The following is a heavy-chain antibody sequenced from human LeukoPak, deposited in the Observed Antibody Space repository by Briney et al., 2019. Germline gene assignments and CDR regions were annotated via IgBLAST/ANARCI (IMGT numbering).Heavy chain of an antibody. CDR3: ARQDNGDQGNLNWFDP. D-gene: IGHD4-17*01. V-gene: IGHV4-39*01. Sequence: SETLSLTCTVSGDSMCPSIHYWAWIRQPPGKRLEWIGSIFNTGNTFYNPSLMSRVTISVDTSKTQFSLSLSSVTAADTAIYYCARQDNGDQGNLNWFDPWGQGLLVIVSS. CDR2: IFNTGNT. J-gene: IGHJ5*02. CDR1: GDSMCPSIHY.